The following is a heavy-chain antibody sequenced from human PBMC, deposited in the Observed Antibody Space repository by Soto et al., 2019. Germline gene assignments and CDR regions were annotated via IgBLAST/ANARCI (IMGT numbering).Heavy chain of an antibody. D-gene: IGHD2-2*01. CDR1: GYSIISGYY. CDR3: ARDGTPSCMICNWFDP. V-gene: IGHV4-38-2*02. CDR2: IYHSGST. J-gene: IGHJ5*02. Sequence: NPSETLSLTCAVSGYSIISGYYLVLIRHPPGKGLEWIGSIYHSGSTYYNPSLKSRVTISVDTSKNQFSLKLSSVTAADTAVYYCARDGTPSCMICNWFDPWGQGTLVTVSS.